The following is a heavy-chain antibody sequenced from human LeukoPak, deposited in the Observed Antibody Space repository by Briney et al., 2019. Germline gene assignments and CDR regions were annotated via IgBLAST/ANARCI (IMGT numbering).Heavy chain of an antibody. J-gene: IGHJ6*02. CDR2: IRSKAYGGTT. Sequence: GGSLRLSCTTSGFTFGDHAMSWVRQAPGKGLEWVGFIRSKAYGGTTEHAASVKGRFTISRDDSKSIAYLQMNSPKTEDTAVYYCTRGPTQQWVYYGMDVWGQGTTVIVSS. V-gene: IGHV3-49*04. CDR3: TRGPTQQWVYYGMDV. CDR1: GFTFGDHA. D-gene: IGHD1-1*01.